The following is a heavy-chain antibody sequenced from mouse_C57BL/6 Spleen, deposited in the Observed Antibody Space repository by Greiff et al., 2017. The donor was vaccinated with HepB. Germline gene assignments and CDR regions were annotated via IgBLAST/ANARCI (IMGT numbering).Heavy chain of an antibody. CDR2: FYPGSGSI. CDR1: GYTFTEYT. J-gene: IGHJ3*01. CDR3: ARHEGGVYYGYEGFAY. Sequence: VKLMESGAELVKPGASVKLSCKASGYTFTEYTIHWVKQRSGQGLEWIGWFYPGSGSIKYNEKFKDKATLTADKSSSTVYMELSRLTSEDSAVYFCARHEGGVYYGYEGFAYWGQGTLVTVSA. V-gene: IGHV1-62-2*01. D-gene: IGHD2-2*01.